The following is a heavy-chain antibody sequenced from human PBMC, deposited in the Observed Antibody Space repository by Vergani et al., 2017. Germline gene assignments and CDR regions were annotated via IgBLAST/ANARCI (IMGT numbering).Heavy chain of an antibody. CDR1: GGTFSSYA. D-gene: IGHD3-10*01. CDR3: ASRDGGSGMRPRSDYYYGMDV. J-gene: IGHJ6*02. V-gene: IGHV1-69*18. CDR2: IIPIFGTA. Sequence: QVQLVQSGAEVKKPGSSVKVSCKASGGTFSSYAISWVRQAPGQGLEWMGRIIPIFGTANYAQKFQGRVTITADESTSTDYMELSSLRSEDTAVYYCASRDGGSGMRPRSDYYYGMDVWGQGTTVTVSS.